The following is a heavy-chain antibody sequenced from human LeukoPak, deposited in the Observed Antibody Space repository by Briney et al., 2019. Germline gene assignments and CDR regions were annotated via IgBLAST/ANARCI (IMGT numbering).Heavy chain of an antibody. J-gene: IGHJ5*02. V-gene: IGHV1-8*01. CDR3: ARDYGGNSGWFDP. CDR2: MNPNSGTT. CDR1: GYTLASYD. D-gene: IGHD4-23*01. Sequence: ASVKVSCRASGYTLASYDINWVRQATGQGVAWMGWMNPNSGTTRYAQKFRDRITLTRDTSISTAYMELSSRTSDDTAVYYCARDYGGNSGWFDPWGQGTVVSVSS.